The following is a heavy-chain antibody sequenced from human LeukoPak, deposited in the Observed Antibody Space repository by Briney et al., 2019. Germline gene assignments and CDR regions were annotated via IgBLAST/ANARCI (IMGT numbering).Heavy chain of an antibody. J-gene: IGHJ4*02. CDR3: AKDMGYDSSGFPDY. Sequence: GGSLRLSCAASGFTFSSYAMSWVRQAPGKGLEWVSAISGSGGSTYYADSVKGRFTISRDNSKNTLYLQMNSLRAEDMALYYCAKDMGYDSSGFPDYWGQGTLVTVSS. V-gene: IGHV3-23*01. CDR1: GFTFSSYA. D-gene: IGHD3-22*01. CDR2: ISGSGGST.